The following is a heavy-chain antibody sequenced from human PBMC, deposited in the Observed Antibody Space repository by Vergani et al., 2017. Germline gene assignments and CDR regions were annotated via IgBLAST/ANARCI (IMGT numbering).Heavy chain of an antibody. CDR2: IIPIFGTA. CDR1: GGTFSSYA. J-gene: IGHJ5*02. D-gene: IGHD2-15*01. V-gene: IGHV1-69*01. CDR3: ARSLSPSPAPIKPWLSGGSCKSP. Sequence: QVQLVQSGAEVKKPGSSVKVSCKASGGTFSSYAISWVRQAPGQGLEWMGGIIPIFGTANYAQKFQGRVTITADESTSTAYMELSSLRSEDTDVYYCARSLSPSPAPIKPWLSGGSCKSPWGQGTRVSVSS.